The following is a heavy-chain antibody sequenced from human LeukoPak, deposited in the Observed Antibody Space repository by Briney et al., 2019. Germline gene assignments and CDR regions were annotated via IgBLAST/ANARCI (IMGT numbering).Heavy chain of an antibody. CDR2: MTSSGTT. D-gene: IGHD5-24*01. CDR3: ARVRLGDGYNFHFDY. Sequence: PGGSLRLSCEASGFMFSSNPMAWVRQAPGKGLEWVSIMTSSGTTYYADSVKGRFTISRDNSKNTLYLQMNSLRAEDTAVYYCARVRLGDGYNFHFDYWGQGTLVTVSS. CDR1: GFMFSSNP. J-gene: IGHJ4*02. V-gene: IGHV3-23*01.